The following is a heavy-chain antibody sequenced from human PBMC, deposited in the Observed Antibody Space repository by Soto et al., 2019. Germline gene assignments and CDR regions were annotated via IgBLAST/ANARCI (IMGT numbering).Heavy chain of an antibody. J-gene: IGHJ4*02. V-gene: IGHV4-31*03. CDR1: GGSISSGGYF. Sequence: QVHLQESGPGLVKPSQTLSLTCTVSGGSISSGGYFWSWIRQHPGKGLEWLGYIYHSGSTYYNPSLKSRASISVDTSKNHFSLKLTSVTAAHTAVYYCASGAVAGFDYWGQGILVTVSS. CDR2: IYHSGST. CDR3: ASGAVAGFDY. D-gene: IGHD6-19*01.